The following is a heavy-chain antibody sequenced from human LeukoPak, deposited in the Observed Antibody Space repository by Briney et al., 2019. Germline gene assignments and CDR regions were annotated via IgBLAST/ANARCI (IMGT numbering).Heavy chain of an antibody. J-gene: IGHJ4*02. Sequence: GGSLRLSCAASGFTVSTNYMSWVRQAPGKGLEWVASIKHNGGEKYYVDSVKGRFTISRDNAKNSLYLEMSSLRVEDTAVYYCARDRGWRTSGYYLYHFDYWGQGTLVTFAS. CDR2: IKHNGGEK. CDR3: ARDRGWRTSGYYLYHFDY. D-gene: IGHD3-22*01. CDR1: GFTVSTNY. V-gene: IGHV3-7*01.